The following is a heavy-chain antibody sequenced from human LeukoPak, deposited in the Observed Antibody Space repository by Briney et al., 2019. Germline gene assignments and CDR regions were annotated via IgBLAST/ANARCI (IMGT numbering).Heavy chain of an antibody. CDR2: IYTSGST. J-gene: IGHJ3*02. D-gene: IGHD6-13*01. V-gene: IGHV4-4*07. CDR1: GGSISSYY. CDR3: ARVGTWAAGTDAFDI. Sequence: SETLSLTCTVSGGSISSYYWSWIRQPAGKGLEWIGCIYTSGSTNYNPSLKSRVTMSVDTSKNQFSLKLSSVTAADTAVYYCARVGTWAAGTDAFDIWGQGTMVTVSS.